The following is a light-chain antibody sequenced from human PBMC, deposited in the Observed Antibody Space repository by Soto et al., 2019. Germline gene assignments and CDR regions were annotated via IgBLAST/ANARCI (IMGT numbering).Light chain of an antibody. CDR1: SSNIGAGYD. V-gene: IGLV1-40*01. J-gene: IGLJ2*01. Sequence: QSVLTQSPSVSGAPGQRVTISCTGSSSNIGAGYDVHWYQQLPGTAPKLLIYGNSNRPSGVPDRFSGSKSGTSASLAITGLQAEDEADYYYQSYDSTLSVVFGGGTKLTVL. CDR3: QSYDSTLSVV. CDR2: GNS.